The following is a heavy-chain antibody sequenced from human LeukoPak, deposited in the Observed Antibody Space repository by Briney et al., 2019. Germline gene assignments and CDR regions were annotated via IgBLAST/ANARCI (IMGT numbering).Heavy chain of an antibody. V-gene: IGHV4-59*01. J-gene: IGHJ3*02. CDR1: GGSLSSYS. CDR2: IYYSGST. Sequence: ETLSLTCTVSGGSLSSYSWSWIRPPQGRGLGWIGYIYYSGSTNYNPSLTSRVTISVDTSNNHCSLKLSSVTAADPAVYYCARICSSSCYGAFDIWGQGTMVTVSS. D-gene: IGHD6-13*01. CDR3: ARICSSSCYGAFDI.